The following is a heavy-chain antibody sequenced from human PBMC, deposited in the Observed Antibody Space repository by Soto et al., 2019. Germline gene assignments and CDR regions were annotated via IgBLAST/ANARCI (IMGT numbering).Heavy chain of an antibody. CDR1: GFTFTNYW. Sequence: GGSLRLSCAASGFTFTNYWMSWVRQAPGKGLEWVANIDLDGSRIFYADSVKGRFAISRDNAKSSLYLQTNSLRVEDTAVYYCAKADLGRHAHQGNWGPGTLVTVSS. V-gene: IGHV3-7*01. J-gene: IGHJ4*02. CDR3: AKADLGRHAHQGN. CDR2: IDLDGSRI. D-gene: IGHD7-27*01.